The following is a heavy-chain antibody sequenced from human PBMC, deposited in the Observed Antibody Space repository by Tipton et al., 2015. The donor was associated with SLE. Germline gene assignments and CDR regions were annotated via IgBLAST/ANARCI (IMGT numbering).Heavy chain of an antibody. J-gene: IGHJ5*02. Sequence: QVQLVQSGPEVKQPGSSVNVSCKASGGTFSSYSFSWVRQAPGQGLEWMGRIIPILGAASYAQEFQGRVSITADKSTGTAYMELSSLRSEDTAMYYCARDHHYEHTRYWFDPWGQGTLVIVSS. CDR1: GGTFSSYS. CDR3: ARDHHYEHTRYWFDP. V-gene: IGHV1-69*08. CDR2: IIPILGAA. D-gene: IGHD2-21*01.